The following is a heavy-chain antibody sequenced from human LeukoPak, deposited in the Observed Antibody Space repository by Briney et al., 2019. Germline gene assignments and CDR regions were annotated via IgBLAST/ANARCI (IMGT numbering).Heavy chain of an antibody. D-gene: IGHD2-21*02. J-gene: IGHJ4*02. CDR1: GYTLTELS. Sequence: ASVKVSCKVSGYTLTELSMHWVRQAPGKGLEWMGGFDPEDGETTYAQKFQGRVTMTEDTSTDTAYMELSSLRSEDTAVYYCATARADSYDRDYYFDYWGQGTLVTVSS. CDR3: ATARADSYDRDYYFDY. V-gene: IGHV1-24*01. CDR2: FDPEDGET.